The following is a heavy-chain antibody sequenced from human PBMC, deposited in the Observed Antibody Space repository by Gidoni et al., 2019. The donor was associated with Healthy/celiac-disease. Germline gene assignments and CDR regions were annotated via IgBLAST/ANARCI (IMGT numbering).Heavy chain of an antibody. V-gene: IGHV4-39*07. J-gene: IGHJ2*01. CDR3: ARTVWASDYYDSSGSYWYFDL. CDR1: GGSISSSSYY. D-gene: IGHD3-22*01. Sequence: QLQLQESGPGLVKPSETLSLTCTVSGGSISSSSYYWGWIRQPPGKGLEWIGSIYYSGSTYYNPSLKSRVTISVDTSKNQFSLKLSSVTAADTAVYYCARTVWASDYYDSSGSYWYFDLWGRGTLVTVSS. CDR2: IYYSGST.